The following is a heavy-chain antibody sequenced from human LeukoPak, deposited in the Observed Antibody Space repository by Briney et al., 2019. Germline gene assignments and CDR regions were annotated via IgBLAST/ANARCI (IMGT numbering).Heavy chain of an antibody. CDR2: IYSGGST. Sequence: GGSLTLSCAASGITVSRNHMSWVRQAPGKGLEWVSGIYSGGSTFDADSVKGRFTSSRDTSKNTFYLQMNSPRVEDTAVYYCAREATAPRPFSTDYFYYMDVWGKGTTVTVSS. V-gene: IGHV3-66*02. CDR1: GITVSRNH. CDR3: AREATAPRPFSTDYFYYMDV. D-gene: IGHD6-6*01. J-gene: IGHJ6*03.